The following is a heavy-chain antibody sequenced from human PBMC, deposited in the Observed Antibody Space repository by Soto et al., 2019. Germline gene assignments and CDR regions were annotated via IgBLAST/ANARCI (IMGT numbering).Heavy chain of an antibody. J-gene: IGHJ6*02. D-gene: IGHD6-6*01. V-gene: IGHV4-31*03. CDR3: ARDLGEYSSSSNYYYYGMDV. Sequence: NPSETLSLACTVSGGSISSGGYYWSWIRQHPGKGLEWIGYIYYSGSTYYNPSLKSRVTISVDTSKNQFSLKLSSVTAADTAVYYCARDLGEYSSSSNYYYYGMDVWGQGTTVTVSS. CDR2: IYYSGST. CDR1: GGSISSGGYY.